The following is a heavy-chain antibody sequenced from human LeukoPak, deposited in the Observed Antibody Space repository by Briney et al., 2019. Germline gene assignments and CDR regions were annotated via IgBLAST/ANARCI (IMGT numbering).Heavy chain of an antibody. Sequence: GRSLRLSCAASGFTFSSYGMHWVRQAPGKGLEWVAVIWYDGSNKYYADSVKGRFTISRDNSKNTLYLQMNSLRAEDTAVYYCARAPSNPLGELSLYLGMSSYGMDVWGQGTTVTVSS. D-gene: IGHD3-16*02. CDR2: IWYDGSNK. CDR1: GFTFSSYG. CDR3: ARAPSNPLGELSLYLGMSSYGMDV. V-gene: IGHV3-33*01. J-gene: IGHJ6*02.